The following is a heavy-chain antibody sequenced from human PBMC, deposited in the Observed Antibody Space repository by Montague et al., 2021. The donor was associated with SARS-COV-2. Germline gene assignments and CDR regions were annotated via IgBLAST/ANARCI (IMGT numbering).Heavy chain of an antibody. J-gene: IGHJ3*02. V-gene: IGHV3-9*01. CDR2: ISWDSRRT. Sequence: SLRLSCAASGFVFDDYAMHWVRQTPGKGLEWVSGISWDSRRTDYVKSVKGRFTVSRDNAKNSLYLEMNSLRVEDTALYYCANDSGFSSGWEPGDDAFDMWGQGTMVIVSS. CDR1: GFVFDDYA. D-gene: IGHD6-19*01. CDR3: ANDSGFSSGWEPGDDAFDM.